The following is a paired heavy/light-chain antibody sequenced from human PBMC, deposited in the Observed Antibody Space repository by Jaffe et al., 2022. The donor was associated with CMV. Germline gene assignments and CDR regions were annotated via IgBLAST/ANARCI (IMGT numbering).Light chain of an antibody. CDR2: ASS. CDR3: QQLHNYPLT. V-gene: IGKV1-9*01. CDR1: QGISTN. Sequence: DIQLTQSPSFLSASVGDRVAITCRASQGISTNLAWYQQNPGKAPKLLIYASSTLQSGVPSRFSGSGSGTEFTLTISSLQPEDFASYYCQQLHNYPLTFGGGTKVEI. J-gene: IGKJ4*01.
Heavy chain of an antibody. J-gene: IGHJ4*02. CDR3: AKRVRDGYNSPLDC. CDR2: ISISGREI. CDR1: GSDFSYYN. D-gene: IGHD5-12*01. Sequence: EVHLVESGGDLVKPGGSLRLSCGASGSDFSYYNMNWVRQAPGKGLEWVSSISISGREIYYIDSVKGRFTISRDDAKNSLYLQMNSLRAEDTAVYYCAKRVRDGYNSPLDCWGQGTLVTVSS. V-gene: IGHV3-21*01.